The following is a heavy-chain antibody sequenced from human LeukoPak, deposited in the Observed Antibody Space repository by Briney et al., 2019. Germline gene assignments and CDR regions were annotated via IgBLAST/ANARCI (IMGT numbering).Heavy chain of an antibody. Sequence: PGGSLRLSCAGSGFTFSDYYMTWLRQAPGKGLEWLSYISSDGSTIYYADSVKGRFAISRDNAKNSLYLQMNSLRAEDTAVYYCATIRYSSGWERYFDSWGQGTLVTVSS. V-gene: IGHV3-11*01. D-gene: IGHD6-19*01. CDR3: ATIRYSSGWERYFDS. CDR1: GFTFSDYY. CDR2: ISSDGSTI. J-gene: IGHJ4*02.